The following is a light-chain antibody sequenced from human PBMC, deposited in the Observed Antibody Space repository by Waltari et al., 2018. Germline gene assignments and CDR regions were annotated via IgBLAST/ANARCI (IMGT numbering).Light chain of an antibody. CDR2: KAS. CDR1: QSISNW. Sequence: DIPMTQSPSSLSASVGDRVTITCRASQSISNWLAWYQQKPGKAPILLIYKASILKSGVPSRFSGSGSGTQFTLTISSLQPGDFATYYCQQYNTYSSFGQGTKLEIK. J-gene: IGKJ2*01. CDR3: QQYNTYSS. V-gene: IGKV1-5*03.